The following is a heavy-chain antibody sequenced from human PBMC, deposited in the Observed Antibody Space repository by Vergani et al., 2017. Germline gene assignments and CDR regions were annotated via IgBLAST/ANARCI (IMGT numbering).Heavy chain of an antibody. CDR3: ARSRPYCTRGSCPAI. D-gene: IGHD2-8*01. V-gene: IGHV4-61*02. CDR2: IHTGGST. J-gene: IGHJ4*02. CDR1: GESIRSGSHY. Sequence: QLKLQESGPGLLKPSQTLSLTCTVSGESIRSGSHYWSWIRQPAGKGPEWIGHIHTGGSTDLNPSFKSRVSISVDTSKSQFSLKLNSVPVADTAVYYCARSRPYCTRGSCPAIWGQGTLVTVSS.